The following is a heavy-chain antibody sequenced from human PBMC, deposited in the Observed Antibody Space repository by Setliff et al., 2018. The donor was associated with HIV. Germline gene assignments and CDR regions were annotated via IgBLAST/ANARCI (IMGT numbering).Heavy chain of an antibody. CDR3: ARGGVVTEFDY. CDR1: GGSFSGYY. Sequence: SETLSLTCAVYGGSFSGYYWSWIRQPPGKGLEWIGEINHSGSTNYNPSLTSRVTISVDTSKNQFSLKLSSVTAADTAVYYCARGGVVTEFDYWGQGTLVTVSS. J-gene: IGHJ4*02. D-gene: IGHD2-21*02. CDR2: INHSGST. V-gene: IGHV4-34*01.